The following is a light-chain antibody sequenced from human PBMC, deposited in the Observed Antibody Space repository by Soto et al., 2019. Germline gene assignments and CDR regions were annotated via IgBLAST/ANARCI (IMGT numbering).Light chain of an antibody. CDR2: GAS. Sequence: EIVLTQSPATLSLSPGERATLSCRASQSVSSKLVWYQQKPGQAPSLLISGASSRATGIPDRFSGSGSGTDFTLTISRLEPEDFAVYYCQQYGRSPLTFGGGTKVDIK. V-gene: IGKV3-20*01. CDR1: QSVSSK. J-gene: IGKJ4*01. CDR3: QQYGRSPLT.